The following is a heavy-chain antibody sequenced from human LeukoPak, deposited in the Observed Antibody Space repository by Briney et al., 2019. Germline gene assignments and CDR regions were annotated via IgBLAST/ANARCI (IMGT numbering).Heavy chain of an antibody. D-gene: IGHD2-21*02. V-gene: IGHV4-38-2*02. CDR1: DYSISSAYY. CDR2: IYHSGST. CDR3: ARDQAYCGGDCYFDF. Sequence: KPSETLSLTCAVSDYSISSAYYWGWIRQPPGKGLEWIGSIYHSGSTDYHPSLKSRVTISVDTSKNQFSLKLRSVTAADTAVYYCARDQAYCGGDCYFDFWGQGTLVTVPS. J-gene: IGHJ4*02.